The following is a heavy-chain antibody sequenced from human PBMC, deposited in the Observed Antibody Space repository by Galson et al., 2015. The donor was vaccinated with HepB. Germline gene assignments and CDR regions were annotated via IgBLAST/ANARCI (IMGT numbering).Heavy chain of an antibody. D-gene: IGHD3-16*01. CDR3: AKDLGI. Sequence: SLRLSCAASGFTFSSYGMHWVRQAPGKGLEWVAVISYDGSNKYYADSVKGRFTISRDNSKNTLYLQMNSLRAEDTAVYYCAKDLGIWGQGTMVTVSS. CDR1: GFTFSSYG. CDR2: ISYDGSNK. V-gene: IGHV3-30*18. J-gene: IGHJ3*02.